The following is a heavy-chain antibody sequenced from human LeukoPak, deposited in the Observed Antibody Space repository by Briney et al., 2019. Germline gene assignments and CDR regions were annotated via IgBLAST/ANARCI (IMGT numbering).Heavy chain of an antibody. V-gene: IGHV1-46*01. Sequence: ASVKVSCKASGYIFTTYYISWVRQAPGQGLEWMGIINPSGGSTSYAQRLQGRVTMTTDTSTTTAYMELRSLRSDDTAVYYCARATGTWGHDGFDIWGQGTMVTVSS. CDR1: GYIFTTYY. J-gene: IGHJ3*02. CDR3: ARATGTWGHDGFDI. CDR2: INPSGGST. D-gene: IGHD3-16*01.